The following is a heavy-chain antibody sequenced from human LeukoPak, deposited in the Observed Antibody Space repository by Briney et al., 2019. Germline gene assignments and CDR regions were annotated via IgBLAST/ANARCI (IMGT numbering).Heavy chain of an antibody. V-gene: IGHV1-69*05. J-gene: IGHJ4*02. CDR3: AREFEYYHDSSGWNYFDY. CDR2: IIPIFGTA. Sequence: SVKVSCKASGGTFSSYAISWVRQAPGQGLEWMGGIIPIFGTANYAQKFQGRVTITTDESTSTAYMELSSLRSEDTAVYYCAREFEYYHDSSGWNYFDYWGQRTLVTVSS. CDR1: GGTFSSYA. D-gene: IGHD3-22*01.